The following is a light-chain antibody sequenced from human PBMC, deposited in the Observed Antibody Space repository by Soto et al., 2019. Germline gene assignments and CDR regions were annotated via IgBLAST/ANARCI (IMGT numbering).Light chain of an antibody. CDR2: DVS. Sequence: QSVLTQPASVSGSPGQSITISCTGTSSDVGGYNYVSWYQQHPGKAPKLMIYDVSNRPSGVSNRFSGSKSGNTASLTISGLQAEDEAEYDCSSYTSSSTLYVVFGGGTKVTVL. CDR1: SSDVGGYNY. V-gene: IGLV2-14*01. J-gene: IGLJ2*01. CDR3: SSYTSSSTLYVV.